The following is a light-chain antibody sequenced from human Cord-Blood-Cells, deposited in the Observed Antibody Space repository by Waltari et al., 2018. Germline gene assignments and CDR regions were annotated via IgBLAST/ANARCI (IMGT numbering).Light chain of an antibody. CDR3: QQYDNLPT. CDR2: DAS. J-gene: IGKJ2*01. CDR1: QDISNY. Sequence: DIQMTQSPSSLSASVGDRVTITCQASQDISNYLNWYQHKPGKAPKLLIYDASNLETGVPSRFSGSGSGTDFTFTISSLQPEDIVTYYCQQYDNLPTFGQGTKLEIK. V-gene: IGKV1-33*01.